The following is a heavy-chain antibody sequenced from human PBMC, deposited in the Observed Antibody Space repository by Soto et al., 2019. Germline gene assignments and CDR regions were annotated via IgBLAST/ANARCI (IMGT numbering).Heavy chain of an antibody. D-gene: IGHD2-2*01. CDR2: ISAYNGNT. J-gene: IGHJ5*02. V-gene: IGHV1-18*01. Sequence: ASVKVSCKASGYTFTSYGISWVRQAPGQGLEWMGWISAYNGNTNYAQKLQGRVTMTTDTSTSTAYMGLRSLRSDDTAVYYCAAVYCSSTSCYGYWFDPWGQGTLVTVSS. CDR3: AAVYCSSTSCYGYWFDP. CDR1: GYTFTSYG.